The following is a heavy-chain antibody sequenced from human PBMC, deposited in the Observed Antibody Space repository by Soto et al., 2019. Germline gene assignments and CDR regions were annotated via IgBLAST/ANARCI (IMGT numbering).Heavy chain of an antibody. Sequence: SGPTLVNPTQTLTLTCTFSGFSLSTSGVGVGWIRQPPGKAPEWLALIYWDDDKRYSPSLKSSLTITKDTSKNQVVLTMTNMERVDTATYYCAHLVPGGWFDPWGQGTLVTVSS. CDR2: IYWDDDK. J-gene: IGHJ5*02. CDR3: AHLVPGGWFDP. CDR1: GFSLSTSGVG. D-gene: IGHD3-10*01. V-gene: IGHV2-5*02.